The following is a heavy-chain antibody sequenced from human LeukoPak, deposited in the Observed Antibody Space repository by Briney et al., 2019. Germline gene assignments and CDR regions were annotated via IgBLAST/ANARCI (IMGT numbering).Heavy chain of an antibody. CDR3: ARDRPNYYGSDGHYYRRDGDY. Sequence: GGSLRLSCAASGFTFSVYAMSWVRQTPGKGLEWVSSITSRDGTTYYADSVKGRFTISRNNSENTLYLQMNSLRAEDSALYYCARDRPNYYGSDGHYYRRDGDYWGQGTLVTVSS. CDR2: ITSRDGTT. V-gene: IGHV3-23*01. J-gene: IGHJ4*02. CDR1: GFTFSVYA. D-gene: IGHD3-22*01.